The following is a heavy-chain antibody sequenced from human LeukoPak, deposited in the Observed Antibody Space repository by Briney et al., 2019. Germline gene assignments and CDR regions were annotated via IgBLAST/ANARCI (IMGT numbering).Heavy chain of an antibody. J-gene: IGHJ4*02. D-gene: IGHD3-22*01. Sequence: SETLSLTCTVSGGSISSGSYYWSWIRQPAGKGLEWIGRIYTSGSTNYNPSLKSRVTISVDTSKNQFSLKLSSVTAADTAVYYCARGAPTYYYDSSGYFLSRGFDYWGQGTLVTVSS. CDR1: GGSISSGSYY. CDR2: IYTSGST. CDR3: ARGAPTYYYDSSGYFLSRGFDY. V-gene: IGHV4-61*02.